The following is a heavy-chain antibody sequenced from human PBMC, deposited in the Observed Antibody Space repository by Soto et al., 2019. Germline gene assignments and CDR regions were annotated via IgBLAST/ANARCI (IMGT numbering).Heavy chain of an antibody. V-gene: IGHV4-34*01. CDR1: GGSFSGYY. CDR3: AGHYYYGSGSYYNVFDY. Sequence: SETLSLTCAVYGGSFSGYYWSWIRQPPGKGLEWIGEINHSGSTNYNPSLKSRVTISVDTSKNQFSLKLSSVTAADTAVYYCAGHYYYGSGSYYNVFDYWGQGTLVTVSS. CDR2: INHSGST. D-gene: IGHD3-10*01. J-gene: IGHJ4*02.